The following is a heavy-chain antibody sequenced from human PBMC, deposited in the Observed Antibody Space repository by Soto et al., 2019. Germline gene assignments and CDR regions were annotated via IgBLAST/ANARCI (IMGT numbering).Heavy chain of an antibody. V-gene: IGHV3-7*01. CDR2: IKPDGSEQ. J-gene: IGHJ4*02. D-gene: IGHD2-15*01. CDR1: GFTFSSFW. CDR3: GGGLVVHGALLDH. Sequence: EVQLVESGGGLVQPGGSLRLSCAASGFTFSSFWMSWVRQVPGKGLEWVGNIKPDGSEQWYLDSVKGRFSISRDNAKNSLYLQMNSRRAEDTAVYYCGGGLVVHGALLDHWGQGTLVTVSS.